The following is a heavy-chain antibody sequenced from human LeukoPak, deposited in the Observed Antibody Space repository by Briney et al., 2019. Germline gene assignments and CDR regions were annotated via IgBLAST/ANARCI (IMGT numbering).Heavy chain of an antibody. CDR2: IYYSGST. V-gene: IGHV4-39*07. Sequence: PSETLSLTCTVSGGSISSSSYYWGWIRQPPGKGLEWIGSIYYSGSTYYNPSLKSRVTISVDTSKNQFSLKLSSVTAADAAVYYCARGISIAVAGWGKGFYYYYYYMDVWGKGTTVTISS. D-gene: IGHD6-19*01. J-gene: IGHJ6*03. CDR3: ARGISIAVAGWGKGFYYYYYYMDV. CDR1: GGSISSSSYY.